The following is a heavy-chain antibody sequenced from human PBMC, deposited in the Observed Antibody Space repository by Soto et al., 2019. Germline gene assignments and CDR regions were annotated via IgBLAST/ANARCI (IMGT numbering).Heavy chain of an antibody. J-gene: IGHJ4*02. D-gene: IGHD3-22*01. CDR1: GFTFGDYA. CDR2: IRSNAYGETT. Sequence: GESLKISCTGSGFTFGDYAVSWFRQAPGKGLEWVGFIRSNAYGETTEYAASVKGRFTISRDDSKSIAYLQMNSLKTEDTAVYYCTRALYYYDSRGYYYFDYWGQGTLVTVSS. V-gene: IGHV3-49*03. CDR3: TRALYYYDSRGYYYFDY.